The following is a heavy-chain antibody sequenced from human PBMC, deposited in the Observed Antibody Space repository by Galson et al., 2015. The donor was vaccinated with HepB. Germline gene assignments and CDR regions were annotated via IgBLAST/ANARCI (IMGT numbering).Heavy chain of an antibody. CDR3: ARSRIAVAGDYHYYGMDV. V-gene: IGHV2-70*11. D-gene: IGHD6-19*01. J-gene: IGHJ6*02. CDR1: GFSLSTSGMC. Sequence: PALVKPTQTLTLTCTFSGFSLSTSGMCVSWIRQPPGKALEWLARIDWDDDKYYSTSLKTRLTISKDTSKNQVVLTMTNMDPVDTATYYCARSRIAVAGDYHYYGMDVWGQGTTVTVSS. CDR2: IDWDDDK.